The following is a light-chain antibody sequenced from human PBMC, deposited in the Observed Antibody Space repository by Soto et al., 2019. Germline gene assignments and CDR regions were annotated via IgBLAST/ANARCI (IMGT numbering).Light chain of an antibody. CDR3: AAWDDSQNGVL. CDR2: SNN. J-gene: IGLJ2*01. CDR1: SSNIGSNP. Sequence: QSVLTQPPSASGTPGQRVTISCSGSSSNIGSNPVNWYQQVPGMAPKLLIYSNNQRPSGVPDRFSGSKSGTSASLAISGLQSEDDADYYCAAWDDSQNGVLFGGGTKLTVL. V-gene: IGLV1-44*01.